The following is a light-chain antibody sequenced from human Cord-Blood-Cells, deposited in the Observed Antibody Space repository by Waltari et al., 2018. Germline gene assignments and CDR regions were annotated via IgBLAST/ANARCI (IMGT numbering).Light chain of an antibody. CDR2: DAS. Sequence: DIQMTQSPSSLSASVGCRVTITCQASQDISNYLNWYQQKPGKAPKLLIYDASNLETGVPSRFSGSGSGTDFTFTISSLQPEDIATYYCQQYDNLPWTFGQGTKVEIK. J-gene: IGKJ1*01. CDR3: QQYDNLPWT. CDR1: QDISNY. V-gene: IGKV1-33*01.